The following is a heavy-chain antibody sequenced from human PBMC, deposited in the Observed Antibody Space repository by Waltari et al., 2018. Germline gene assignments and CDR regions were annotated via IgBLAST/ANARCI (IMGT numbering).Heavy chain of an antibody. Sequence: EVQLVESGGVLAQPGGSLRLSCAASGFPFSTYWMHWVRQAPGKGLVWVSRINSDGSSISYADSGKGRFTISRDNAKNTLYLQRNSLRAEDTAVYYCARWRFCRSTTCLYGMDVWGQGTTVTVSS. CDR3: ARWRFCRSTTCLYGMDV. D-gene: IGHD2-2*01. V-gene: IGHV3-74*01. J-gene: IGHJ6*02. CDR2: INSDGSSI. CDR1: GFPFSTYW.